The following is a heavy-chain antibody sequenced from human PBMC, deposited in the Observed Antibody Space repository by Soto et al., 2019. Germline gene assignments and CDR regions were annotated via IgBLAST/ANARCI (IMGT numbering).Heavy chain of an antibody. J-gene: IGHJ1*01. CDR1: GFIFSSYG. V-gene: IGHV3-33*01. Sequence: QVQLVESGGGVVQPGRSLTLSCAASGFIFSSYGMHWVRQAPGKGLQWVAVIWYDGSNTYYADSVKGRFTISRDNSKNTLYVQMNGLRSEDTAVYYCARGLRAAAGRDYFQYWGQGTLVTVSS. CDR3: ARGLRAAAGRDYFQY. CDR2: IWYDGSNT. D-gene: IGHD6-13*01.